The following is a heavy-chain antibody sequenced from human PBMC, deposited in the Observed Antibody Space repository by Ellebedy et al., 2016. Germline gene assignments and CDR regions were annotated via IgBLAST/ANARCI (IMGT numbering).Heavy chain of an antibody. Sequence: SETLSLTCTVSGGSISSYYWSWVRQPPGKGLEWIAYIYYSGSTNYNPSLKSRVTISVDSSKDQFSLKLSSVTAADTAVYYCARGYVLLLFGDRIGHYYFDYWGQGTLVTVSS. V-gene: IGHV4-59*12. J-gene: IGHJ4*02. CDR1: GGSISSYY. CDR3: ARGYVLLLFGDRIGHYYFDY. CDR2: IYYSGST. D-gene: IGHD3-10*01.